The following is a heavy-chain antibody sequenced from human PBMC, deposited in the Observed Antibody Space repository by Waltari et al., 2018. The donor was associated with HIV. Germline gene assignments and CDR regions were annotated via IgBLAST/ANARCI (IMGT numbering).Heavy chain of an antibody. CDR3: ARGPHTSIFGVVKYFQP. J-gene: IGHJ1*01. Sequence: VQLQQWGTGRLMPSETLALTGAVEGGSFNGYYWPWIRQSPGNGLEWIGEVDYSGDTNYNPSLKSRLTISVDTSKNQFSLKLTSMTTADTGLYYCARGPHTSIFGVVKYFQPWGQGTLVTVSS. D-gene: IGHD3-3*01. V-gene: IGHV4-34*02. CDR1: GGSFNGYY. CDR2: VDYSGDT.